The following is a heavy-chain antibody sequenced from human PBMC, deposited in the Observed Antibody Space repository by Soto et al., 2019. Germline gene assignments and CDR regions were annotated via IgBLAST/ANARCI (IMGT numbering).Heavy chain of an antibody. CDR2: IIPILGIA. D-gene: IGHD4-17*01. J-gene: IGHJ4*02. CDR1: GGTFSSYT. V-gene: IGHV1-69*04. CDR3: ARDREDYGDFDY. Sequence: GASVKVSCKASGGTFSSYTISWVRQAPGQGLEWMGRIIPILGIANYAQKFQGRVTITADKSTSTAYMELSSLRSEDTAVYYCARDREDYGDFDYWGQGTLVTVSS.